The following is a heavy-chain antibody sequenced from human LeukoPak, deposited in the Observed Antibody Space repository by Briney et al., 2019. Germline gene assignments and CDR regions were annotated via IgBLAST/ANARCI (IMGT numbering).Heavy chain of an antibody. CDR2: ILYSGST. Sequence: PSETLSLTCTVSGGSISSYYWSWIRQPPGKGLEWIGYILYSGSTNYNPSLKSRVTISVDTSKNQFSLKLSSVTAADTAVYYCASSWIQIPARFDYWGQGTLVTVSS. D-gene: IGHD5-18*01. CDR3: ASSWIQIPARFDY. J-gene: IGHJ4*02. CDR1: GGSISSYY. V-gene: IGHV4-59*01.